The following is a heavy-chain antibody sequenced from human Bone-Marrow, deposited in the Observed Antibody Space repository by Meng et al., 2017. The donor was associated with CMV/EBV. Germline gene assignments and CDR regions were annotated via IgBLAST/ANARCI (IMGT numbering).Heavy chain of an antibody. CDR3: AREPVCSSTSCIHYFDY. D-gene: IGHD2-2*01. Sequence: GESLKISCAASGFIFNNFGMHWVRQVPGKGLAWVAYIPNDEGKKYYSDSVNGRFTISRDISRNTLFLQMNSLRAEDTAVYYCAREPVCSSTSCIHYFDYWGQGTLVTVSS. CDR1: GFIFNNFG. J-gene: IGHJ4*02. V-gene: IGHV3-30*02. CDR2: IPNDEGKK.